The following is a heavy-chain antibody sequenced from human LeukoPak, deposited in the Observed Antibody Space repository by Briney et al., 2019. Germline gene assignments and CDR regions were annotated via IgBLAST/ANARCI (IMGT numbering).Heavy chain of an antibody. Sequence: GGSLRLSCAASGFTFSTYSMNWVRRAPGKGLEWVSYISSSSSTIYYADSVKGRFTISRDNAKNSLYLQMNSLRAEDTAVYYCARDRLTIRWPSVDAFDIWGQGTMVTVSS. CDR3: ARDRLTIRWPSVDAFDI. V-gene: IGHV3-48*01. J-gene: IGHJ3*02. CDR1: GFTFSTYS. CDR2: ISSSSSTI. D-gene: IGHD4-23*01.